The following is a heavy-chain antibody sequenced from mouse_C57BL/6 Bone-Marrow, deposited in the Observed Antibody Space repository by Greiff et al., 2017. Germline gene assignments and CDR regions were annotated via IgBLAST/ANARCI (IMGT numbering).Heavy chain of an antibody. D-gene: IGHD2-1*01. Sequence: VQLVESGPGLVQPSQCLSITCTASGFSLTSYGVHWVRQSPGKGLEWLGVIWSGGSTDYNAAFISRLSISKDNSKIHVFFKMNSLQADDTAIYYCARSTMVTTYYFDYWGQGTTLTVSS. CDR1: GFSLTSYG. CDR2: IWSGGST. CDR3: ARSTMVTTYYFDY. V-gene: IGHV2-2*01. J-gene: IGHJ2*01.